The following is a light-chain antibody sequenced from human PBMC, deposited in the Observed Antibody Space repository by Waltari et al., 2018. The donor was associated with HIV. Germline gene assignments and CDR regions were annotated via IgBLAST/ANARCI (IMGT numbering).Light chain of an antibody. CDR2: EVS. CDR3: SSYTSSSTLRV. J-gene: IGLJ2*01. CDR1: SSDVGSYNR. V-gene: IGLV2-18*02. Sequence: QSALTQPPSVSGSPGQSVTISCTGTSSDVGSYNRVSWYQQPPGTAPKLMIYEVSHRPSGVPDRFSGSKSGNTASLTISGLQAEDEADYYCSSYTSSSTLRVFGGGTKLTVL.